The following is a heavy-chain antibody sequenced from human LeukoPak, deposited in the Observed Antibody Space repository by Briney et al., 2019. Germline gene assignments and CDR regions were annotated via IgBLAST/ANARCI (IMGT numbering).Heavy chain of an antibody. V-gene: IGHV1-69*13. Sequence: SVKVSCKASGGTFSSYAISWVRQAPGQGLEWMGGIIPIFGTANYAQKFQGRVTITADESMSTAYMELSSLRSEDTAVYYCASRGDRIAAAGYYFDYWGQGTLVTVSS. CDR3: ASRGDRIAAAGYYFDY. CDR1: GGTFSSYA. D-gene: IGHD6-13*01. J-gene: IGHJ4*02. CDR2: IIPIFGTA.